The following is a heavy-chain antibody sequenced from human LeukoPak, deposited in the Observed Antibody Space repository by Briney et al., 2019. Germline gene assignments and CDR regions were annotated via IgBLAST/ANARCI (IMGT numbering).Heavy chain of an antibody. J-gene: IGHJ3*02. D-gene: IGHD3-22*01. CDR1: GGTFSSYA. CDR3: ATSSKYYDSSGFFLDAFDI. Sequence: SVKVSCKASGGTFSSYAISWVPQAPGQGLEWMGGIIHIFGTANYAQKFQGRVTITADKSTSTAYMELTSLRSEDTAVYYCATSSKYYDSSGFFLDAFDIWGQGTMVTVSS. CDR2: IIHIFGTA. V-gene: IGHV1-69*06.